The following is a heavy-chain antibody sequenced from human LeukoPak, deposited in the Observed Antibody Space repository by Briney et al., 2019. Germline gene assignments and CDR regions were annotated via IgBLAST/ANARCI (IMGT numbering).Heavy chain of an antibody. D-gene: IGHD4-11*01. CDR1: GGSISSGGYY. Sequence: TTSETLSLTCTVSGGSISSGGYYWSWIRQHPGKGLEWIGYIYYSGSTYYNPSLKSRVTMSVDTSNNQFSLQLSPVTAADTAVYYCARGDLQYSPLDHWGQGTLVTVSS. CDR2: IYYSGST. CDR3: ARGDLQYSPLDH. J-gene: IGHJ4*02. V-gene: IGHV4-31*03.